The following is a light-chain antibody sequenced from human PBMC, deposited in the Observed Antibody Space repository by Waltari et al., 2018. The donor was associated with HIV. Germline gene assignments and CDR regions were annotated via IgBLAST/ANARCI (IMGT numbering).Light chain of an antibody. Sequence: EIVLTQSPGTLSLSPGERATLSCRASQSVISSTLAWYQQKPGQAPRLLIYGASSRATGIPDRFSGSVSGTDFTLTISRLEPEDFAVYYCQQYGSSSWTFGQGTKVEIK. J-gene: IGKJ1*01. CDR2: GAS. V-gene: IGKV3-20*01. CDR1: QSVISST. CDR3: QQYGSSSWT.